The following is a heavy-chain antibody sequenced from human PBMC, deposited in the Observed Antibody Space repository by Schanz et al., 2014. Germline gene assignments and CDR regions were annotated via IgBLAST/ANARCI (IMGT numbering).Heavy chain of an antibody. D-gene: IGHD3-10*01. Sequence: QVHLVQSGSELKKPGASVKVYCKASGYTFTTYYLHWVRQAPGQGLEWMGIINPTGGSTTYAEKFLGRVTMTSDTSTSAVYMELSRLRSEDMAVYYCVRATHYGSGRHLDYWGQGTLVTVSS. V-gene: IGHV1-46*03. J-gene: IGHJ4*02. CDR3: VRATHYGSGRHLDY. CDR2: INPTGGST. CDR1: GYTFTTYY.